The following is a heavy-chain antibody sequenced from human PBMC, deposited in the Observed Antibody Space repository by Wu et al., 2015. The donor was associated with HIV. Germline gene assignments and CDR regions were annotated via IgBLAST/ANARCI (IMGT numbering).Heavy chain of an antibody. J-gene: IGHJ4*02. CDR2: ISAYNGNT. D-gene: IGHD4-11*01. CDR3: ARVLLLTVTNVLIDY. Sequence: HVQLVQSGTEVKKPGASVKVSCKASGYTFTSYGISWVRQAPGQGLEWMGWISAYNGNTNYAQKLQGRVTMTTDTSTSTAYMELRSLRSDDTAVYYCARVLLLTVTNVLIDYWGQGTLVTVSS. CDR1: GYTFTSYG. V-gene: IGHV1-18*01.